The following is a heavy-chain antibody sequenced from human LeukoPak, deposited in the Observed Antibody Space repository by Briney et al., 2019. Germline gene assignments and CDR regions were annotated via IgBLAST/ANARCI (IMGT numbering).Heavy chain of an antibody. V-gene: IGHV4-38-2*01. CDR2: IYHSGST. CDR3: ARASGSYDFWSGYYTPFAFDI. Sequence: SETLSLTCAVSGYSISSGYYWGWIRQPPGKGLEWIGRIYHSGSTYYNPSLKSRVTISVDTSKKQFSLKLSSVTAADTAVYYCARASGSYDFWSGYYTPFAFDIWGQGTMVTVSS. J-gene: IGHJ3*02. D-gene: IGHD3-3*01. CDR1: GYSISSGYY.